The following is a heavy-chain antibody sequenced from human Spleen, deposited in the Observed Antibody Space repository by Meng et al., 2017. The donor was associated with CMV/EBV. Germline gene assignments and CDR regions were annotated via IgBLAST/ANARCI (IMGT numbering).Heavy chain of an antibody. CDR3: ARALFIGWFDP. V-gene: IGHV3-23*01. CDR2: ISGSGGST. D-gene: IGHD1-26*01. J-gene: IGHJ5*02. Sequence: GGSLRLSCAASGFTFSSYAMSWVRQAPGKGLEWVSAISGSGGSTYYADSVKGRFTISRDNAKNSLYLQMNSLRAEDTAVYYCARALFIGWFDPWGQGTLVTVSS. CDR1: GFTFSSYA.